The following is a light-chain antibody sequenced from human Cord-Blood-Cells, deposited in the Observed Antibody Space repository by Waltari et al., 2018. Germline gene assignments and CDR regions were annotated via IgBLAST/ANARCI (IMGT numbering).Light chain of an antibody. V-gene: IGKV3-15*01. J-gene: IGKJ4*01. CDR3: QQYNNWTALT. CDR1: QSVSSN. CDR2: GAS. Sequence: EIVMTQSPATLSVSPGERATLSCRASQSVSSNLAWYQQKPGQAPRLLIYGASTRATGIPARFSGSWSGTEFTLTISSLQSEDFAVYYCQQYNNWTALTFGGGTKVEIK.